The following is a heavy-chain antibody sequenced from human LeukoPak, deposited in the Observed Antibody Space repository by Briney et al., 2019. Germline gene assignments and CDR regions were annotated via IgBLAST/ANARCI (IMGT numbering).Heavy chain of an antibody. D-gene: IGHD5-18*01. CDR1: GYTFTSYG. Sequence: PRASVKVSCKASGYTFTSYGISWVRQAPGQGLEWMGWISAYNGNTNYAQKLQGRVTMTTDTSTSTAYKELRRQRSDDTAVYSCATVVTTGRCNDYWGQGTLVTVSS. V-gene: IGHV1-18*01. CDR2: ISAYNGNT. J-gene: IGHJ4*02. CDR3: ATVVTTGRCNDY.